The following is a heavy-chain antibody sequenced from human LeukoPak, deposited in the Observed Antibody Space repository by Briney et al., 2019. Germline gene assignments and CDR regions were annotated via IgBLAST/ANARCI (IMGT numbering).Heavy chain of an antibody. CDR3: AKDSAYDFWSGMTRQLDS. CDR1: GFTVSGNF. D-gene: IGHD3-3*01. CDR2: IYSGGKT. Sequence: GGSLRLSCAASGFTVSGNFMSWVRQAPGKGLEWVSAIYSGGKTYYADSVKGRFTISRDNSNNTLFLQMNSLREADTGVYFCAKDSAYDFWSGMTRQLDSWGQGTLVIVSS. V-gene: IGHV3-66*01. J-gene: IGHJ4*02.